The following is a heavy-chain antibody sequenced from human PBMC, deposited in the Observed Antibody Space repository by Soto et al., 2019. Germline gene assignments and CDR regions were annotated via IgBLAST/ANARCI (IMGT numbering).Heavy chain of an antibody. CDR3: ARESSGWYEYYFDY. CDR2: INPSGGST. J-gene: IGHJ4*02. D-gene: IGHD6-19*01. V-gene: IGHV1-46*03. Sequence: APVKVSCKASGYTFPTLGISWVRQAPGQGLEWMGIINPSGGSTSYAQKFQGRVTMTRDTSTSTVYMELSSLRSEDTAVYYCARESSGWYEYYFDYWGEGTLVTVSS. CDR1: GYTFPTLG.